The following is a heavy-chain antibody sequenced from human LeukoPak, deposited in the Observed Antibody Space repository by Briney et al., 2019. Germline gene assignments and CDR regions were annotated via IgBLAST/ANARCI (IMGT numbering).Heavy chain of an antibody. CDR2: IYYSGST. V-gene: IGHV4-39*07. CDR3: ARKRFGEFLGGYFDY. D-gene: IGHD3-10*01. J-gene: IGHJ4*02. CDR1: GGSISSSSYY. Sequence: SETLSLTCTVSGGSISSSSYYWGWIRQPPGKGLEWIGSIYYSGSTYYNPSLKSRVTISVDTSKNPFSLKLSSVTAAGTAVYYCARKRFGEFLGGYFDYWGQGTLVTVSS.